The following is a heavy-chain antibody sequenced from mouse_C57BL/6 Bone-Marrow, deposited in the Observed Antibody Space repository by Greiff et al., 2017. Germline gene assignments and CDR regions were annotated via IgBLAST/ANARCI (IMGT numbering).Heavy chain of an antibody. CDR1: GYTFTSSG. CDR3: ARGYYSNYDGYFDV. CDR2: IYPGSGNT. D-gene: IGHD2-5*01. V-gene: IGHV1-81*01. Sequence: QVQLQQSGAELARPGASVKLSCKASGYTFTSSGISWVKQRTGQGLEWIGGIYPGSGNTYYNEKFKGKATLTADKSSSTAYMELRSLTSEDSAVYFCARGYYSNYDGYFDVGGTGTTVTVSS. J-gene: IGHJ1*03.